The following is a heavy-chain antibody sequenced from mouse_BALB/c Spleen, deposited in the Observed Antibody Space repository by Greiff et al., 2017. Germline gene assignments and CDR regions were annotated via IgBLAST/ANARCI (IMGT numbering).Heavy chain of an antibody. CDR1: GFSLTSYG. V-gene: IGHV2-6-7*01. J-gene: IGHJ4*01. D-gene: IGHD4-1*01. CDR3: ARDRSNWDGGAMDY. Sequence: QVQLKESGPGLVAPSQSLSITCTVSGFSLTSYGVNWVRQPPGKGLEWLGMIWGDGSTDYNSALKSRLSISKDNSKSQVFLKMNSLQTDDTARYYCARDRSNWDGGAMDYWGQGTSVTVSS. CDR2: IWGDGST.